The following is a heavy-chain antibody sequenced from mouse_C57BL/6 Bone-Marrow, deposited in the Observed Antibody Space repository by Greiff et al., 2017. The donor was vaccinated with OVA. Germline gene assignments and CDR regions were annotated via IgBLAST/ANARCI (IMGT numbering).Heavy chain of an antibody. J-gene: IGHJ2*01. D-gene: IGHD2-13*01. V-gene: IGHV5-4*03. Sequence: EVMLVESGGGLVKPGGSLKLSCAASGFTFSSYAMSWVRQTPEKRLEWVATISDGGSYTYYPDNVKGRFTISRDNAKNNLYLQMSQLKSEDTAMYYCARVDYRGYFDFWGQGTTLTVSS. CDR3: ARVDYRGYFDF. CDR1: GFTFSSYA. CDR2: ISDGGSYT.